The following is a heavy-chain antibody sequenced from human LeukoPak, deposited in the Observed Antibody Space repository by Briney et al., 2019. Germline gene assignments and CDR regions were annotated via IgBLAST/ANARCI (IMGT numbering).Heavy chain of an antibody. CDR2: INPSRGST. CDR3: ARDGGDGYKANWFDT. D-gene: IGHD5-24*01. Sequence: GASVKVSCKASGYTFTSYYMHWVRQAPGQGLEWMGIINPSRGSTSQAQTFQGRVTMTRDRSTSTVSMELSSLRSEDTAVYYCARDGGDGYKANWFDTWGQGTLVTVSS. J-gene: IGHJ5*02. CDR1: GYTFTSYY. V-gene: IGHV1-46*01.